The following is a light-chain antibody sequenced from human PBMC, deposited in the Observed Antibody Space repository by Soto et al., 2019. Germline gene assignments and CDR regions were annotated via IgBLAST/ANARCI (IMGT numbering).Light chain of an antibody. Sequence: DIVMTQSPDSLAVSLGERATINCKSSQSVLYSSNNKNYLGWYQHKPRQPPKLLIYWASTRESGVPDRFSGSGSATDFTLTISSLQAEDVAVYYCQQYYSNPQSFGQGTKVDIK. V-gene: IGKV4-1*01. J-gene: IGKJ1*01. CDR1: QSVLYSSNNKNY. CDR2: WAS. CDR3: QQYYSNPQS.